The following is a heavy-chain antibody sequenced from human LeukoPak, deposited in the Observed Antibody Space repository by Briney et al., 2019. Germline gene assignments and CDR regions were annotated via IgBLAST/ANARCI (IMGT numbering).Heavy chain of an antibody. CDR2: VAPTTGAT. CDR1: GYTFTDYY. Sequence: ASVKVSCKASGYTFTDYYIHWVRQAPGQGLEWMGWVAPTTGATNYAQKFQGRVAMTRDTSIRTTDMELSSLASDDTAVYYCARHNYDFDFDYWGQGTLVTVSS. D-gene: IGHD3/OR15-3a*01. CDR3: ARHNYDFDFDY. J-gene: IGHJ4*02. V-gene: IGHV1-2*02.